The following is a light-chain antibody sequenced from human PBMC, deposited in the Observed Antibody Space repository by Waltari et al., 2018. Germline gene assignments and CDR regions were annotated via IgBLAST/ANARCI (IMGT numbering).Light chain of an antibody. J-gene: IGKJ4*01. CDR3: QQYHNLPVT. Sequence: DIQMTQSLSSLSASVGDRVTITCQASQDIRDFVNWYQQKPGKSPKLLIYDASNLEPGVPSRFSGSGSGTDFTFTISSLQPEDIATYYCQQYHNLPVTFGGGTKVGIK. V-gene: IGKV1-33*01. CDR2: DAS. CDR1: QDIRDF.